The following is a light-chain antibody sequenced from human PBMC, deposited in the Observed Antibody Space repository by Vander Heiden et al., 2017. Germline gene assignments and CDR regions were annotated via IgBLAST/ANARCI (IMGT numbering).Light chain of an antibody. CDR2: LGT. CDR3: MQTIQTPWT. Sequence: IVMSRSPHSVPVTPAESVSISCRSTQILLHSNGYNQLDWFLPKPGPSPQPPLPLGTNRASRVPDRCSGSGSSKDFTLKISRVEAEDVGVYCYMQTIQTPWTFGQGTKVEIK. CDR1: QILLHSNGYNQ. V-gene: IGKV2-28*01. J-gene: IGKJ1*01.